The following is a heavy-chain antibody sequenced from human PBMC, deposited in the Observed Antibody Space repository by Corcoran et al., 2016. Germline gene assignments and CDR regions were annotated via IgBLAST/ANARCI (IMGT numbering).Heavy chain of an antibody. CDR3: AREDNWNYGGWCAP. CDR1: GYTFTSYA. CDR2: LNAGNGNT. D-gene: IGHD1-7*01. V-gene: IGHV1-3*01. J-gene: IGHJ5*02. Sequence: QVQLVQSGAEVKKPGASVKVSCKASGYTFTSYAMHWVRQAPGQRLEWMGWLNAGNGNTKYSQKFQGRVTITRDTSASTAYMELSSLRSEDTAVYYCAREDNWNYGGWCAPWGQGSLVTVSS.